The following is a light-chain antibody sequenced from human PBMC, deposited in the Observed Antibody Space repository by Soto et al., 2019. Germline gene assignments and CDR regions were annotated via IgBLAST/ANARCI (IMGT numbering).Light chain of an antibody. CDR2: DAS. CDR1: QSVSYW. CDR3: QQYKSYPWT. V-gene: IGKV1-5*01. J-gene: IGKJ1*01. Sequence: EIQMTQSPSTLSASVGDRVTITCRASQSVSYWLDWYQQKPGKAPKLLVHDASTLLSGVPSRFSGSVSGTEFILTIGSLQPDDFATYDCQQYKSYPWTFGQGTKV.